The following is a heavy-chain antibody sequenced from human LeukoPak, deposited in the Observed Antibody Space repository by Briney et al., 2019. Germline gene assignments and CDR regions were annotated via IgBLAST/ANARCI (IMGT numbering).Heavy chain of an antibody. Sequence: GGSLRLSCAASGFTFSSYAIHWVRQAPGKGLEWVAVISCDGSNKYYADSVKGRFTISRDNSSNTLYLQLNSLRVEDTAVYYCGRGALGAAGRLDYWGQGTLVTVSS. CDR3: GRGALGAAGRLDY. D-gene: IGHD6-13*01. V-gene: IGHV3-30*14. CDR2: ISCDGSNK. CDR1: GFTFSSYA. J-gene: IGHJ4*02.